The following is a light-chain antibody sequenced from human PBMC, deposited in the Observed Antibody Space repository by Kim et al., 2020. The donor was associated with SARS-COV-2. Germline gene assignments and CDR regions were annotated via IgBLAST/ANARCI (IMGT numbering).Light chain of an antibody. J-gene: IGLJ2*01. CDR1: SLRSYY. CDR2: GKI. CDR3: NSRDNNDNVL. V-gene: IGLV3-19*01. Sequence: ALGQTVRITCQGDSLRSYYTTWFQQKPGQAPIVVVYGKINRPSGIPARFSGSSAGNTASLTITGTQAGDEADYYCNSRDNNDNVLFGGGTRLTVL.